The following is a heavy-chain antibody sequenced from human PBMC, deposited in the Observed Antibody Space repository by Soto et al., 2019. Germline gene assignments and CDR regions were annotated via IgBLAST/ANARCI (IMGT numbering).Heavy chain of an antibody. CDR1: GGSISSYY. CDR3: ARLRPVAGYSSSWYYYYYGMDV. J-gene: IGHJ6*02. V-gene: IGHV4-59*12. CDR2: IYYSGST. D-gene: IGHD6-13*01. Sequence: SETLSLTCTVSGGSISSYYWSWIRQPPGKGLEWIGYIYYSGSTNYNPSLKSRVTISVDTSKNQFSLKLSSVTAADTAVYYCARLRPVAGYSSSWYYYYYGMDVWGQGTTVTVSS.